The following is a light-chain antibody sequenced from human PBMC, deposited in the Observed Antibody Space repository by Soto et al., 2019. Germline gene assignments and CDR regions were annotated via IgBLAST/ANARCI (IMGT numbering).Light chain of an antibody. V-gene: IGLV1-44*01. Sequence: QSVLTQPPSASGTPGQRVTISCSGSSSNIGSNTVNWYQQLPGTAPKLLIYSNNQRPSGVPDRFSGSKSGTSASLAISGLQSEDEADYYCAVWDDSLNGQVFGTGTKLTVL. CDR2: SNN. J-gene: IGLJ1*01. CDR1: SSNIGSNT. CDR3: AVWDDSLNGQV.